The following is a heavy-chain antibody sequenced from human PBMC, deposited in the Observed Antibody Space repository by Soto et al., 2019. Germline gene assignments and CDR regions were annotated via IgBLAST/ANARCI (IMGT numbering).Heavy chain of an antibody. CDR3: AKDRISSGAPCYSYYYGMDV. J-gene: IGHJ6*02. D-gene: IGHD6-25*01. CDR2: ISDDRTNK. CDR1: GVSLSRYG. V-gene: IGHV3-30*18. Sequence: GGSLRLSCEASGVSLSRYGMHWVRQAPGKGLEGVAVISDDRTNKYYAKTVKGRFTISRDNSKNTLYLQMNSLRADDTAVYYCAKDRISSGAPCYSYYYGMDVWGRGTTVTVSS.